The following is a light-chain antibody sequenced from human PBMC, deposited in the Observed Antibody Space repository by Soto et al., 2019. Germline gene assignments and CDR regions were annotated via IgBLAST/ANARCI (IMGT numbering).Light chain of an antibody. CDR3: QHYNSYSEA. V-gene: IGKV1-39*01. CDR2: AAS. J-gene: IGKJ1*01. Sequence: DIQMTQSPSSLSASVGDRVTITCLASQSISTYLHWYQQKPGKAPNLLIYAASTLQSGVPSRFSGSGSGTEFTLTISSLQPDDFATYYCQHYNSYSEAFGQGTKVDIK. CDR1: QSISTY.